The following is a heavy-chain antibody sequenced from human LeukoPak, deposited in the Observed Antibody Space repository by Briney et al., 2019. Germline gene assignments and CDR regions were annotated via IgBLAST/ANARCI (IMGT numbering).Heavy chain of an antibody. CDR3: ASYGRTEGDAFDI. CDR1: GYTFTSYD. Sequence: GASVKVSCKDSGYTFTSYDINWVRQATGQGLEWMGWMNPNSGNTGYAQKSQGRVTMTRNTSISTAYMELSSLRSEDTAVYYCASYGRTEGDAFDIWGQGTMVTVSS. J-gene: IGHJ3*02. D-gene: IGHD1/OR15-1a*01. V-gene: IGHV1-8*01. CDR2: MNPNSGNT.